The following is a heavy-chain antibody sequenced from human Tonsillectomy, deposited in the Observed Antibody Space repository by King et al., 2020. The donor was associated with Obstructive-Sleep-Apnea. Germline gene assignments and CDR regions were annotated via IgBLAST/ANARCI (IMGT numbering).Heavy chain of an antibody. J-gene: IGHJ4*02. V-gene: IGHV3-21*01. CDR2: ISSSSSYI. D-gene: IGHD6-19*01. CDR1: GFTFSSYS. CDR3: ARDRISGIAVAGTLDY. Sequence: QLVQSGGGLVKPGGSLRLSCAASGFTFSSYSMNWVRQAPGKGLEWVSSISSSSSYIYYADSLKGRFTISRDNAKNSLYLQMNSLRAEDTAVYYCARDRISGIAVAGTLDYWGQGTLVTVSS.